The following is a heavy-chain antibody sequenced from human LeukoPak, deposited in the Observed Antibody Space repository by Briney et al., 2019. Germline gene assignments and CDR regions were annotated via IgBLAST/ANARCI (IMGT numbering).Heavy chain of an antibody. CDR1: GFTFSSYG. J-gene: IGHJ4*02. Sequence: PGGTLRLSCAASGFTFSSYGMSWVRQAPGKGLEWVSAISGSGGSTYYADSVKGRFTISRDNSKNTLYLQMNSLRAEDTAVYYCARGGYSGSYGYFDYWGQGTLVTVSS. CDR2: ISGSGGST. D-gene: IGHD1-26*01. CDR3: ARGGYSGSYGYFDY. V-gene: IGHV3-23*01.